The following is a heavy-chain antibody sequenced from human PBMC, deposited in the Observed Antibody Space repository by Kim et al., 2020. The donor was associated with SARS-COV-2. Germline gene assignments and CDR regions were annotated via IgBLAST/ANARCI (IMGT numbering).Heavy chain of an antibody. Sequence: QTLSLTCAISGDSVSGDSVAWNWIRQSPSRGLEWLGSAYYRSKWYNDYAVSVKSRITISPDTSKNQFSLRLTSVTPEDTAVYYCGRDYEYSIDYWGQGTLVTVSS. J-gene: IGHJ4*02. V-gene: IGHV6-1*01. CDR3: GRDYEYSIDY. CDR2: AYYRSKWYN. D-gene: IGHD4-4*01. CDR1: GDSVSGDSVA.